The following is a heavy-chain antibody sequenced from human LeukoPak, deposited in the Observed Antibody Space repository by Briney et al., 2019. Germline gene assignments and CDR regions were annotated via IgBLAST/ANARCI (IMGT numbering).Heavy chain of an antibody. J-gene: IGHJ4*02. Sequence: ASVKVSCKASGYTFTGYYMHWVRQAPGQGLEWMGRINPNGGGTNYAQKFQGRVTMTRDTSISTAYMELSRLRSDDTAVYYCARDVVINPFDYWGQGTLVTVSS. D-gene: IGHD3-22*01. CDR1: GYTFTGYY. CDR2: INPNGGGT. CDR3: ARDVVINPFDY. V-gene: IGHV1-2*06.